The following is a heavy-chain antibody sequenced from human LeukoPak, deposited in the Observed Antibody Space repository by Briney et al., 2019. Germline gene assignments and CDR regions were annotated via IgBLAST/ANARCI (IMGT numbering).Heavy chain of an antibody. D-gene: IGHD6-19*01. Sequence: ASVKVSCKASGYTFTSYGISWVRQAPGQGLEWMGWISAYNGNTNYAQKLQGRVTMTTDTSTSTAYMELRSLRSDDTAVYYCARALREYSSGWYGGYWGQGTLVTVSS. CDR3: ARALREYSSGWYGGY. V-gene: IGHV1-18*01. CDR1: GYTFTSYG. J-gene: IGHJ4*02. CDR2: ISAYNGNT.